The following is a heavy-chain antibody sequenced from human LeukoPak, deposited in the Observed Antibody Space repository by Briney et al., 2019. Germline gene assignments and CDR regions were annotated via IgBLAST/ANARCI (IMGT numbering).Heavy chain of an antibody. V-gene: IGHV4-38-2*02. CDR2: IYHSGST. Sequence: SETLSLTCTVSGYSISSGYYWAWIRQPPGKGLEWIGSIYHSGSTYYNPSLKSRVTISVDTSKNQFSLKLSSVIAADTAVYYCASFYGSGFSLDYWGQGTLVTVSS. CDR1: GYSISSGYY. J-gene: IGHJ4*02. CDR3: ASFYGSGFSLDY. D-gene: IGHD3-10*01.